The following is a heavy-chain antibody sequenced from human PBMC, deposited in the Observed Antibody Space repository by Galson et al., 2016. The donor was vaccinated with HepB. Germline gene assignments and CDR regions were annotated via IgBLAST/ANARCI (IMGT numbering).Heavy chain of an antibody. Sequence: QSGADVTKPGESLKISCKGSGYSFTTYWLGWVRQIPGKGLEWMGIIYPGDPDTRYSPSFQGQVTISVDKSINTAYLQWSSLRASDTAIYYCARGREWLTTYFDNGGEGTMVSVSS. V-gene: IGHV5-51*01. CDR3: ARGREWLTTYFDN. CDR2: IYPGDPDT. CDR1: GYSFTTYW. J-gene: IGHJ4*02. D-gene: IGHD6-19*01.